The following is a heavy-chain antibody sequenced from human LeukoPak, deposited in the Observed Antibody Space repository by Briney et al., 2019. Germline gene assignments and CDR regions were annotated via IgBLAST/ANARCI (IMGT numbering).Heavy chain of an antibody. J-gene: IGHJ4*02. V-gene: IGHV4-4*02. CDR3: ARDVGTALVTGDY. Sequence: SGTLSLTCAVSGGSISSSNWWSWVRQPPGKGLEWIGSIYHSGNTYYNPSLKSRVTISVDTSKNQFSLKLSSVTAADTAVYYCARDVGTALVTGDYWGQGTLVTVSS. CDR2: IYHSGNT. CDR1: GGSISSSNW. D-gene: IGHD5-18*01.